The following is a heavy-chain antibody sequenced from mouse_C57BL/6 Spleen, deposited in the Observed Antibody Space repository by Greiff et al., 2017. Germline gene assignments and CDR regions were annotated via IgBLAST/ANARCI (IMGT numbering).Heavy chain of an antibody. CDR2: FYPGSGSI. CDR3: ARHEHYYGSSYYAIDY. J-gene: IGHJ4*01. Sequence: QVHVKQSGAELVKPGASVKLSCKASGYTFTEYTIHWVKQRSGQGLEWIGWFYPGSGSIKYNEKFKDKATLTADKSSSTVYMELSRLTSEDSAVYFCARHEHYYGSSYYAIDYWGQGTSVTVSS. V-gene: IGHV1-62-2*01. CDR1: GYTFTEYT. D-gene: IGHD1-1*01.